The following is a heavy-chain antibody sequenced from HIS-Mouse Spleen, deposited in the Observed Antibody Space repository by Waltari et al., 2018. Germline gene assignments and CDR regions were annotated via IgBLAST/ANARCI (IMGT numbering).Heavy chain of an antibody. J-gene: IGHJ4*02. CDR1: GFTFSSYA. Sequence: EVQLLESGGGLVQPGGSLRLSCAASGFTFSSYAMSWFGRAPGKGGGWVSAISGSGGSTYYAASVKGRLTSSRDNSKNTLYLQMNSLRAEDTAVYYCAQNYYGSGSYYYWGQGTLFTVSS. CDR2: ISGSGGST. CDR3: AQNYYGSGSYYY. D-gene: IGHD3-10*01. V-gene: IGHV3-23*01.